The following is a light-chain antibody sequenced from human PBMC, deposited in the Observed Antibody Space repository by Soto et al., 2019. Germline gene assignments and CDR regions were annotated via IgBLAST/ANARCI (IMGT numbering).Light chain of an antibody. V-gene: IGLV1-40*01. CDR3: KSYDSSLSGRGYV. Sequence: QSVLTQPPSVSGAPGQRVTISCTGSSSNIGAGYDVHWYQQLPGTAPKLLIYGNSNRPSGVPDRFSGSKSGTSASLAITGLQAEDEADYYCKSYDSSLSGRGYVFGTGTKLTVL. CDR1: SSNIGAGYD. J-gene: IGLJ1*01. CDR2: GNS.